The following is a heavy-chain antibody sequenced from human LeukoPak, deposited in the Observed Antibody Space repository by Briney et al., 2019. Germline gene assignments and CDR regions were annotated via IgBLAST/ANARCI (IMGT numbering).Heavy chain of an antibody. CDR1: GFTFSDYE. CDR3: ARMGYCSSTSCYGAFDI. D-gene: IGHD2-2*01. J-gene: IGHJ3*02. V-gene: IGHV3-48*01. CDR2: ISVSGTTI. Sequence: PLGSLRLSCAASGFTFSDYEMNWVRQAPGKGLEWLSHISVSGTTIHYADSVKGRFTISRDNAKNTLYLQMNSLRAEDTAVYYCARMGYCSSTSCYGAFDIWGQGTMVTVSS.